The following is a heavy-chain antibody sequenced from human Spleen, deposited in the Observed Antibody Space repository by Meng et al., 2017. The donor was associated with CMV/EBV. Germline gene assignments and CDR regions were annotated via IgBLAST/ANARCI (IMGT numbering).Heavy chain of an antibody. CDR1: GGSFSGYY. CDR3: ARSNPNWFDP. V-gene: IGHV4-34*01. J-gene: IGHJ5*02. CDR2: INHSGST. Sequence: QVQLQQGGAGLLKPSETLSLTCAVYGGSFSGYYWSWIRQPPGKGLEWIGEINHSGSTNYNPSLKSRVTISVDTSKNQFSLKLSSVTAADTAVYYCARSNPNWFDPWGQGTLVTVSS.